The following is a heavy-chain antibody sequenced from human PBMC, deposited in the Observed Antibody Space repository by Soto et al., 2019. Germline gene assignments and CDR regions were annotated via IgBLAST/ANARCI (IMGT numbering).Heavy chain of an antibody. CDR2: TYYRSKWYN. CDR3: ARAASGPLMVYAIGWYFDL. Sequence: QVPLQQSGPGLVKPSQTLSLTCAISGDSVSSNSAAWNWIRQSPSRGLEWLGRTYYRSKWYNDYAVSVKSRITINPDTSKNQFSLQLNSVTPEDTAVYYCARAASGPLMVYAIGWYFDLWGRGTLVTVSS. V-gene: IGHV6-1*01. J-gene: IGHJ2*01. D-gene: IGHD2-8*01. CDR1: GDSVSSNSAA.